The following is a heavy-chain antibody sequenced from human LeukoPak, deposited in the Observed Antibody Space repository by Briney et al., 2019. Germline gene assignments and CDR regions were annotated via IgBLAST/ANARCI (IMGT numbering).Heavy chain of an antibody. V-gene: IGHV3-9*01. J-gene: IGHJ4*02. CDR1: GFTFDDYA. CDR3: VREARGYHYTYFDY. CDR2: ISWNSGSI. D-gene: IGHD5-18*01. Sequence: PGGSLRLSCAASGFTFDDYAMHWVRQAPGKGLEWVSGISWNSGSIGYAGSVKGRFTVSREDAKNSLYLQMNSLRAGDTAVYYCVREARGYHYTYFDYWGQGSLVTVSS.